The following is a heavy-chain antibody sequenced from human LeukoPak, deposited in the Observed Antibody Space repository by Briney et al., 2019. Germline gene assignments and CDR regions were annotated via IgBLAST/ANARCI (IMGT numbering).Heavy chain of an antibody. V-gene: IGHV4-4*09. CDR2: IYTSGST. J-gene: IGHJ4*02. D-gene: IGHD5/OR15-5a*01. CDR1: GGSISSYY. CDR3: ARATGKGGLFSVRYYFDY. Sequence: KPSETLSLTCTGSGGSISSYYWSLIRQPPGKGLEWSVYIYTSGSTNYNPSLKSRVTISVDTSKNQLALKLSSVTAADTAVYYCARATGKGGLFSVRYYFDYWGQGTLVTVSS.